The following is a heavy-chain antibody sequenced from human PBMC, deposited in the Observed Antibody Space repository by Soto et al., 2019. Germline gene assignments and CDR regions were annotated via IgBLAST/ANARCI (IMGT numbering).Heavy chain of an antibody. V-gene: IGHV4-30-4*01. CDR2: IHHSGST. J-gene: IGHJ4*02. CDR1: GGSISSGENF. D-gene: IGHD2-8*02. CDR3: ARATGTYPYYFDY. Sequence: TLSLTCTVSGGSISSGENFWNWIRQSPGKGLEWIGYIHHSGSTYYNPSLKSRLTISVDTSKNQISLKLNSVTAADTAVYYCARATGTYPYYFDYWGQGTLVTVSS.